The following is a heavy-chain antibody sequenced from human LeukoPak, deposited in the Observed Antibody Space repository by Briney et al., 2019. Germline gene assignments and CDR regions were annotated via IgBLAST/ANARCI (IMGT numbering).Heavy chain of an antibody. CDR2: IYTSGST. V-gene: IGHV4-4*07. J-gene: IGHJ5*02. D-gene: IGHD2-2*01. CDR1: GGSISSYY. CDR3: ARGIVVVPAAIYWFDP. Sequence: SETLSLTCTVSGGSISSYYWSWIRQPAGKGLEWIGRIYTSGSTNYNPSIKSRVTMSVDTSKNQFSLKLSSVTAADTAVYYCARGIVVVPAAIYWFDPWGQGTLVTVSS.